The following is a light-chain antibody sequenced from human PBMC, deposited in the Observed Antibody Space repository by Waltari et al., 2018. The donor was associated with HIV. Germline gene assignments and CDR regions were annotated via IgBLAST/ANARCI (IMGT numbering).Light chain of an antibody. CDR2: EVS. V-gene: IGLV2-23*02. J-gene: IGLJ2*01. Sequence: QSAPTQPAPRSGSPGQSITIPCPWTSSGVGGYYLCLWYQQQPGKAPKLMIYEVSKRPSGVSNRFSGSKSGNTASLTISGLQAEDEADYYCCSYAGSSTPVVFGGGTKLTVL. CDR1: SSGVGGYYL. CDR3: CSYAGSSTPVV.